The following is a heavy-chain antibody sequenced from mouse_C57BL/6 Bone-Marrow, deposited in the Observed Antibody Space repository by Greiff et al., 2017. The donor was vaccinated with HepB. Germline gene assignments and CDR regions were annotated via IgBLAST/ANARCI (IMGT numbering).Heavy chain of an antibody. Sequence: EVMLVESGGGLVQPGGSLSLSCAASGFTFTDYYMSWVRQPPGKALEWLGFIRNKANGYTTEYSASVKGRFPISRANSQSILYLQMNALRAEDSATYYCARSTVVADFDYWGQGTTLTVSS. CDR2: IRNKANGYTT. J-gene: IGHJ2*01. V-gene: IGHV7-3*01. D-gene: IGHD1-1*01. CDR3: ARSTVVADFDY. CDR1: GFTFTDYY.